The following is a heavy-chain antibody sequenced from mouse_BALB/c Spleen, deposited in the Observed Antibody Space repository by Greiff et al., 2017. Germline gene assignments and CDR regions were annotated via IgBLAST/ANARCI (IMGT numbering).Heavy chain of an antibody. D-gene: IGHD2-2*01. Sequence: QVQLKESGPGLVQPSQSLSITCTVSGFSLTSYGVHWVRQSPGKGLEWLGVIWSGGSTDYNAAFISRLSISKDNSKSQVFFKMNSLQANDTAIYYCARKDGYAWFAYWGQGTLVTVSA. J-gene: IGHJ3*01. CDR1: GFSLTSYG. CDR2: IWSGGST. CDR3: ARKDGYAWFAY. V-gene: IGHV2-2*02.